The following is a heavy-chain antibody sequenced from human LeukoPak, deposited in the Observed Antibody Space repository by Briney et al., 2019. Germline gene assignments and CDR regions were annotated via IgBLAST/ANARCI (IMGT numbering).Heavy chain of an antibody. D-gene: IGHD1-26*01. Sequence: GGSLRLSCAASGFTFSSYAMHWVRQAPGKGLEYVSAISSNGGSTYYANSVKGRFTISRDNSKNTLYLQMGSLRAEGMAVYYCASRSGSYYGYWGQGTLVTVSS. CDR2: ISSNGGST. V-gene: IGHV3-64*01. J-gene: IGHJ4*02. CDR3: ASRSGSYYGY. CDR1: GFTFSSYA.